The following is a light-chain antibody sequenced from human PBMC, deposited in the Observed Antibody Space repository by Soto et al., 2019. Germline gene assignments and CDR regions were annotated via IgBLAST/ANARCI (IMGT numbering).Light chain of an antibody. V-gene: IGKV1-5*03. Sequence: DIQMTQSPSTLSASVRDRVTIACRASLTISGWLAWFQQRPGRAPKFLSYKASSLKNGVPLRFSGSGSGTQFTLTNSSLEPEDFAVYYCQQYGSSGTFGQGTKVDIK. CDR2: KAS. CDR3: QQYGSSGT. CDR1: LTISGW. J-gene: IGKJ1*01.